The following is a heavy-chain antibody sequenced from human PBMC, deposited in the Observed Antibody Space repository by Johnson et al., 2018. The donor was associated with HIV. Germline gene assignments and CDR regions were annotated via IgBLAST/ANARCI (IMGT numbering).Heavy chain of an antibody. Sequence: EKLVESGGGLIQPGGSLRLSCAASGFIVSYNYMSGVRQAPGKGLEGVSRIYSGGSTYYADSVKGRFPISRDNSKNTLYLQMNSLRAEDTAVYYCSSTVYGDGLGDAFDIWGQGTMVTVSS. J-gene: IGHJ3*02. D-gene: IGHD4-17*01. CDR1: GFIVSYNY. CDR2: IYSGGST. V-gene: IGHV3-53*01. CDR3: SSTVYGDGLGDAFDI.